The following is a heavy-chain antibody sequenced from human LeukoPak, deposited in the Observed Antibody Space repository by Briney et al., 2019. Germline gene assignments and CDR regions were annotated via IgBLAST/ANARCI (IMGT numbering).Heavy chain of an antibody. Sequence: GASVKVSCKASGYTFTSYGITWVRQAPGQGLEWLGGIIPIFGTANYAQKFQGRVTITADESTSTAYMELSRLRFDDTAVYYCASGSSYDSSGRGFDYWGQGTLVTVSS. J-gene: IGHJ4*02. V-gene: IGHV1-69*13. CDR3: ASGSSYDSSGRGFDY. CDR2: IIPIFGTA. D-gene: IGHD3-22*01. CDR1: GYTFTSYG.